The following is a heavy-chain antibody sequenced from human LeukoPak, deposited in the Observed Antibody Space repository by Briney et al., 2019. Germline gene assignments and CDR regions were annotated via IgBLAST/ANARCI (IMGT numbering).Heavy chain of an antibody. V-gene: IGHV4-59*04. J-gene: IGHJ2*01. CDR3: ARTIAAAGQRYFDL. D-gene: IGHD6-13*01. CDR2: IYYSGST. Sequence: PSETLSLTCTVSGGSISSYYWSWIRQPPGKGLEWIGYIYYSGSTYYNPSLKSRVTISVDTSKNQFSLKLSSVTAADTAVYYCARTIAAAGQRYFDLWGRGTLVTVSS. CDR1: GGSISSYY.